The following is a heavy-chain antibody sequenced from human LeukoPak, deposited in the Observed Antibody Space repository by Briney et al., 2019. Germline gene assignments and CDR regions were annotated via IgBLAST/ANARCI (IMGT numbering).Heavy chain of an antibody. CDR2: MNGEGTTI. CDR1: GLTFRTTW. V-gene: IGHV3-74*01. Sequence: GGSLRLSCATSGLTFRTTWMHWVRQAPGKGLMWVSRMNGEGTTIDYADSVKGRFTVSRDYAKNTLFLQMNNLRTEDAALYFCATARNFRFEYWGQGSLVIVSA. CDR3: ATARNFRFEY. J-gene: IGHJ4*02. D-gene: IGHD1-7*01.